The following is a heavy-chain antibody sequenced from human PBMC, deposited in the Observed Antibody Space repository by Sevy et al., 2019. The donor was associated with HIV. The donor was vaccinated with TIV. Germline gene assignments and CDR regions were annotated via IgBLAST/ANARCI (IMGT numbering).Heavy chain of an antibody. CDR2: VNH. D-gene: IGHD2-2*02. V-gene: IGHV4-34*01. CDR1: GGSFSGFS. J-gene: IGHJ2*01. Sequence: SETLSLTCAVSGGSFSGFSWIWIRQPPGKGLEWIGEVNHYSPSLKSRATISLDTSKNQFSLKLHSVTAADTAFYFCARGVEGVVPSPILGLGPWSKYWSFDLWGRGTLVTVSS. CDR3: ARGVEGVVPSPILGLGPWSKYWSFDL.